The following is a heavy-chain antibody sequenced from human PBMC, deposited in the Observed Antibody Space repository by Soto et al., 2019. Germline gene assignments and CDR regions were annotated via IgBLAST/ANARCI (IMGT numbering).Heavy chain of an antibody. CDR1: GYSINSGAYY. CDR2: IYTDGGT. Sequence: TLSLTCTVAGYSINSGAYYWTWIRQHPGKGLEWIGCIYTDGGTDYSPSLKSRLTISMDTSKNHFSLRLTSVTAADTATYFCARGLTEWSNDSWGHEILVTVS. J-gene: IGHJ5*01. CDR3: ARGLTEWSNDS. V-gene: IGHV4-31*03. D-gene: IGHD3-3*01.